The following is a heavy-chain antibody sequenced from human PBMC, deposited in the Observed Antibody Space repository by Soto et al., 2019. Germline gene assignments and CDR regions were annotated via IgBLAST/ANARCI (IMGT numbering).Heavy chain of an antibody. D-gene: IGHD3-22*01. J-gene: IGHJ4*02. CDR1: GFTFSSYG. Sequence: GGSLRLSCAASGFTFSSYGMHWVRQAPGKGLEWVAVIWYDGSNKYYADSVKGRFTISRDNSKNTLYLQMNSLRAEDTAVYYCARAGRLYDSSGYLGYWGQGTLVTVSS. V-gene: IGHV3-33*01. CDR2: IWYDGSNK. CDR3: ARAGRLYDSSGYLGY.